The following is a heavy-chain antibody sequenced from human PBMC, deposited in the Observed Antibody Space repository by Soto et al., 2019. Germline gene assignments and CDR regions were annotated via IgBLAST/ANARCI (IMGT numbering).Heavy chain of an antibody. CDR1: GFTFSSYS. D-gene: IGHD2-15*01. CDR2: ISSSSSYI. J-gene: IGHJ4*02. Sequence: EVQLVESGGGLVKPGGSLRLSCAASGFTFSSYSMNWVRQAPGKGLEWVSSISSSSSYIYYADSVKGRFTISRDNAKNSLYLQMNSLRAEDTAVYYCARDCIGGCCYPPRFDYWGQGTLVTVSS. CDR3: ARDCIGGCCYPPRFDY. V-gene: IGHV3-21*01.